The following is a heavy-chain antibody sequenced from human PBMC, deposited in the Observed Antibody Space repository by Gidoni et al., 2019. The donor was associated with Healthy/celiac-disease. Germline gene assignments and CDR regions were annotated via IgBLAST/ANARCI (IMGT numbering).Heavy chain of an antibody. CDR1: GFPFSSYR. D-gene: IGHD6-6*01. J-gene: IGHJ3*02. V-gene: IGHV3-21*01. CDR2: ISSSSSYI. Sequence: EVQLVESGGGLVKHGGSLRLSCAACGFPFSSYRMNWVRQAPGKGLGWVSSISSSSSYIYYADSGKGRFTISRDNAKNLLYLQMNSLRAEDTAVYYCARDQGDSSSSWYAAFDIWGQGTMVTVSS. CDR3: ARDQGDSSSSWYAAFDI.